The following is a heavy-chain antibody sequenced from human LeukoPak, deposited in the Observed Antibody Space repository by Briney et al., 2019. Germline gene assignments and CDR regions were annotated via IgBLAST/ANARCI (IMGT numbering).Heavy chain of an antibody. V-gene: IGHV4-59*08. D-gene: IGHD3-9*01. CDR2: IYYSGIT. J-gene: IGHJ2*01. CDR3: ARYATGTPNWYFDL. Sequence: SETLSLTCTVSGGSISSNHWSWIRQPPGKGLEWIGYIYYSGITNYNLSLQSRVTISADASKNQFSLKLSSVTAADTAVYYCARYATGTPNWYFDLWGRGTLVTVSS. CDR1: GGSISSNH.